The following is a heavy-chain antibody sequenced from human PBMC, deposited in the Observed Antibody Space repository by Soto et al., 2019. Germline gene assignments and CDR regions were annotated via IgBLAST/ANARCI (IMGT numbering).Heavy chain of an antibody. CDR3: ARRLYSNSWTTFY. Sequence: SETLSLTCTVSGGSVSSATYYWSWIRQPPGKGLEWIGYIYDSGSTNYNPSLKSRVTISVDTSSNQFSLKLNSVTAADTAMYYCARRLYSNSWTTFYWGQGTLVTGSS. CDR1: GGSVSSATYY. D-gene: IGHD6-13*01. V-gene: IGHV4-61*01. J-gene: IGHJ4*02. CDR2: IYDSGST.